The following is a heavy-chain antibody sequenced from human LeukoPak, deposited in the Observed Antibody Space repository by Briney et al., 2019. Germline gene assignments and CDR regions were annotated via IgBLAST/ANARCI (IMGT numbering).Heavy chain of an antibody. D-gene: IGHD3-22*01. J-gene: IGHJ4*02. CDR3: ARQTGYYYDSSGYYSDY. V-gene: IGHV4-4*07. CDR2: ISPSGNT. Sequence: SETLSLTCSVSSDSISTHSWSWIRQPAGKRLEWIGHISPSGNTNYNPSLKSRVTMSVDTSKNHFSLKLSSVTAADTAVYYCARQTGYYYDSSGYYSDYWGQGTLVTVSS. CDR1: SDSISTHS.